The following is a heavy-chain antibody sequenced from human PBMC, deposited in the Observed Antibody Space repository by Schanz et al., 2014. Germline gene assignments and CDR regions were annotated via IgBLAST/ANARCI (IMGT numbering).Heavy chain of an antibody. J-gene: IGHJ3*01. V-gene: IGHV3-33*01. CDR2: VCYDGSKK. Sequence: LVESGGGVVQPGRSLRLSCAASGFTFSSYGMHWVRQVPGKGLEWVAVVCYDGSKKYYADSVKGRFTTSRDNSKNTMYLQMNSLRPEDTAVYFCARDEGRDGYNLAFDVWGQGTLVTVSS. D-gene: IGHD5-12*01. CDR1: GFTFSSYG. CDR3: ARDEGRDGYNLAFDV.